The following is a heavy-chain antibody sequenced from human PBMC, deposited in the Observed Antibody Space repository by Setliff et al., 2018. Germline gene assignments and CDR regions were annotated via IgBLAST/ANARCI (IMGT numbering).Heavy chain of an antibody. CDR2: ISFNGVT. Sequence: SSETLSLTCAAYGGTFSDYYWTWIRQPPGKGLEWIASISFNGVTYYNPSLKSRVTKSVDTSKSQFFLKLSSVTAADTALYYCARSISLDAFDIWGQGTMVTVSS. J-gene: IGHJ3*02. CDR1: GGTFSDYY. V-gene: IGHV4-34*01. CDR3: ARSISLDAFDI.